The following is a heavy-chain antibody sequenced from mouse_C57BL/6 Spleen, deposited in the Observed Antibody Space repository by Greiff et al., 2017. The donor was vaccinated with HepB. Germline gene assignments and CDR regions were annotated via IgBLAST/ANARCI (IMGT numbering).Heavy chain of an antibody. CDR3: ARERQLGYAMDY. V-gene: IGHV3-6*01. CDR2: ISYDGSN. CDR1: GYSITSGYY. Sequence: ESGPGLVKPSQSLSLTCSVTGYSITSGYYWNWIRQFPGNKLEWMGYISYDGSNNYNPSLKNRISITRDTSKNQFFLKLNSVTTEDTATYYCARERQLGYAMDYWGQGTSVTVSS. D-gene: IGHD3-1*01. J-gene: IGHJ4*01.